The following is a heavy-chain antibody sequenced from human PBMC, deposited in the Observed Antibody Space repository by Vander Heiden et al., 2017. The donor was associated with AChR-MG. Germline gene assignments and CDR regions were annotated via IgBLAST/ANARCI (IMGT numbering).Heavy chain of an antibody. Sequence: QVHLVQSGAEVKKPGSSLTVSCKASGGTFSTYDISWVRQAPGQGLEWMGGTIPVFGLANYAQKFQGRVTITADESTSTASMELSSLRSEETAMYYCARRKGGSSKRKGAFDVWGQGTMVIVSS. D-gene: IGHD3-16*01. CDR2: TIPVFGLA. CDR3: ARRKGGSSKRKGAFDV. CDR1: GGTFSTYD. V-gene: IGHV1-69*01. J-gene: IGHJ3*01.